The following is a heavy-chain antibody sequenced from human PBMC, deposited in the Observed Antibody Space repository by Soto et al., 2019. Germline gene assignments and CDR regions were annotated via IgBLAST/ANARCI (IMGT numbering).Heavy chain of an antibody. CDR3: ARHIGSGWNSYYYGMDV. Sequence: SETLSLTCAVYGGSFSGYYWSWIRQPPGKGLEWIGEINHSGSTNYNPSLKSRVTISVDTSKNQFSLKLTSVTAADTAKYYCARHIGSGWNSYYYGMDVWGQGTTVTVSS. V-gene: IGHV4-34*01. CDR1: GGSFSGYY. J-gene: IGHJ6*02. CDR2: INHSGST. D-gene: IGHD6-19*01.